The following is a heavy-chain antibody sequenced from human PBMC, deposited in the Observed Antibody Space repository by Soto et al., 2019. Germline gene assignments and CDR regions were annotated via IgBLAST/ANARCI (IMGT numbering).Heavy chain of an antibody. CDR2: ISGSGGST. CDR3: AKLSYYDFWSGSFGWFDP. CDR1: VFTFSSYA. Sequence: SGGSLRLSCAASVFTFSSYAMSWVRQAPGKGLEWVSAISGSGGSTYYADSVKGRFTISRDNSKNTLYLQMNSLRAEDTAVYYCAKLSYYDFWSGSFGWFDPWGQGTLVTVSS. D-gene: IGHD3-3*01. V-gene: IGHV3-23*01. J-gene: IGHJ5*02.